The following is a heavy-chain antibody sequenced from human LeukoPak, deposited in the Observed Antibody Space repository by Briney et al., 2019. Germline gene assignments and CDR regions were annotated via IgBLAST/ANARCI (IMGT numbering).Heavy chain of an antibody. D-gene: IGHD4-11*01. CDR1: GFPFSSFS. J-gene: IGHJ4*02. Sequence: PGGSLRLSCAASGFPFSSFSMNWVRQAPGKGLEWVSSISSSSSYIYYADSLKGRFTISRDNAKNSLYLQINSLRAEDTAVYYCARGDDYSRYYFDYWGQGTLVTVSS. CDR3: ARGDDYSRYYFDY. V-gene: IGHV3-21*01. CDR2: ISSSSSYI.